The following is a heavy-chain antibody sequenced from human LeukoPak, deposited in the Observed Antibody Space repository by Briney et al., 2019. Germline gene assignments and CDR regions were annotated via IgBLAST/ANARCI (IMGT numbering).Heavy chain of an antibody. CDR1: GFSFSDSV. Sequence: GGSLRLSCVASGFSFSDSVMSWVRQAPGKGLEWVSAISGDAGVTYYAASVKGRFTISRDNSKNAVYLQMNSLRAEDTAVYYRAREGDGDYYFDYWGQGTLVTVSS. V-gene: IGHV3-23*01. J-gene: IGHJ4*02. D-gene: IGHD4-17*01. CDR3: AREGDGDYYFDY. CDR2: ISGDAGVT.